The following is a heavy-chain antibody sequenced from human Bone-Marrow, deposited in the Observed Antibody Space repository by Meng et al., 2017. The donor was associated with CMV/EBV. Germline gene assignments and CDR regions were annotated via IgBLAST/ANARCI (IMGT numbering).Heavy chain of an antibody. CDR2: ITSDGSSI. D-gene: IGHD1-26*01. J-gene: IGHJ3*02. CDR1: GFTFSNYW. CDR3: ARDGGRGSAGAFAI. Sequence: GESLKISCAASGFTFSNYWMHWVRQAPGKGLVWVSRITSDGSSITYADSVKGRFTSSRDNAKNTLYLQMNSLRAEDTAVYYCARDGGRGSAGAFAIWGQGTMVTVSS. V-gene: IGHV3-74*03.